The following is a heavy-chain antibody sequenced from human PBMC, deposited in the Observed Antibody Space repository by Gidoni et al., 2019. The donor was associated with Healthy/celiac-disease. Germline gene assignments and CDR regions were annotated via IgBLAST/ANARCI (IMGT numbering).Heavy chain of an antibody. CDR1: GYTFTSYY. Sequence: QVQLVQSGAEVKKPGASVKVSCKASGYTFTSYYMPWLRQAPGQGLEGMGIINPSGGSTSYAQKFQGRVTMTRDTSTSTVYMELSSLRSEDTAVYYCARDLLANYDFWSGYRLGDSGWFDPWGQGTLVTVSS. CDR3: ARDLLANYDFWSGYRLGDSGWFDP. J-gene: IGHJ5*02. V-gene: IGHV1-46*01. D-gene: IGHD3-3*01. CDR2: INPSGGST.